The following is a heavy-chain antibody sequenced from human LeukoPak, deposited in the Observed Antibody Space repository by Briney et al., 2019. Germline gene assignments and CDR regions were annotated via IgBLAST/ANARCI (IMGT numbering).Heavy chain of an antibody. CDR1: GFTFSSYA. Sequence: GGSLRLSCAASGFTFSSYAMSWVRQATGKGLEWVSGISGSGGSTYYADSVKGRFTISRDNSKNTLYLQMNSLRAEDTAVYYCARDIVDTAMHDYWGQGTLVTVSS. V-gene: IGHV3-23*01. D-gene: IGHD5-18*01. J-gene: IGHJ4*02. CDR2: ISGSGGST. CDR3: ARDIVDTAMHDY.